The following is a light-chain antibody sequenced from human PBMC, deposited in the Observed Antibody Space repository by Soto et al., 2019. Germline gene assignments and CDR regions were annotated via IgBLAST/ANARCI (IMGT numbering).Light chain of an antibody. Sequence: DIQMTQSPSSLSASVGDRVTITCRASQSISSYLHWYQQKPGKAPKLLIYAASSLQSGVPSRFSGSGSGTDFTLTISSLQPEDFATYYCQQSYSTPPTFGRGTRLEIK. CDR1: QSISSY. J-gene: IGKJ5*01. CDR3: QQSYSTPPT. V-gene: IGKV1-39*01. CDR2: AAS.